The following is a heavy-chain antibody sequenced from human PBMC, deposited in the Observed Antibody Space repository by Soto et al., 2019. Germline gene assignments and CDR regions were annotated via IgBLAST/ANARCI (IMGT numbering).Heavy chain of an antibody. CDR2: ISYDGSNK. CDR3: AKDPYYYDSSGYFDY. D-gene: IGHD3-22*01. V-gene: IGHV3-30*18. J-gene: IGHJ4*02. CDR1: GFTFSIYG. Sequence: PGGSLRLSCAASGFTFSIYGMHWVRQAPGKGLEWVAVISYDGSNKYYADSVKGRFTISRDNSKNTLYLQMNSLRAEDTAVYYCAKDPYYYDSSGYFDYWGQGTLVTVSS.